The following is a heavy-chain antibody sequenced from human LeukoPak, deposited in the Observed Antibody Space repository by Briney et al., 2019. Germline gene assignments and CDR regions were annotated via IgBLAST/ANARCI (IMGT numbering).Heavy chain of an antibody. D-gene: IGHD5-18*01. V-gene: IGHV3-23*01. CDR1: GFTFSSYS. J-gene: IGHJ4*02. CDR2: ISGSGGST. CDR3: AKVGWGYSYGSGGN. Sequence: GGSLRLSCAASGFTFSSYSMNWVRQAPGKGLEWVSAISGSGGSTYYADSVKGRFTISRDNSKNTLYLQMNSLRAEDTAVYYCAKVGWGYSYGSGGNWGQGTLVTVSS.